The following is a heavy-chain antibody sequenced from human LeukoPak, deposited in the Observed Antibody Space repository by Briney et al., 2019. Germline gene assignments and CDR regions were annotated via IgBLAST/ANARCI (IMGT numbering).Heavy chain of an antibody. D-gene: IGHD4-17*01. J-gene: IGHJ6*03. CDR1: GFSFSSYE. Sequence: PGGSLRLSCAASGFSFSSYEMNWVRQAPGKGLEWVLSISSSSSYIYYADSVKGRFTISRDNAKNSLYLQMNSLRAEDTAVYYCARDKSYGYGDYVGYYYYYMDVWGKGTTVTVSS. V-gene: IGHV3-21*01. CDR3: ARDKSYGYGDYVGYYYYYMDV. CDR2: ISSSSSYI.